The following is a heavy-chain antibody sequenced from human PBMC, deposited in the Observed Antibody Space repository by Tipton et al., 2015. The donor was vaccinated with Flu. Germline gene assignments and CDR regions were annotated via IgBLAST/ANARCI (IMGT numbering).Heavy chain of an antibody. CDR1: GYTFTSHY. D-gene: IGHD6-19*01. CDR2: INPYMDVT. V-gene: IGHV1-2*02. CDR3: ARLGRVFGSCSGSNCLYWFGP. J-gene: IGHJ5*02. Sequence: QVQLVQSGAEVRKPGASVKVSCKASGYTFTSHYIHWIRQAPGQGLEWMGWINPYMDVTHYARKFQGRITMTRDTSTSTADLELRGLKSDDTATYYCARLGRVFGSCSGSNCLYWFGPWGQGTLVTVSS.